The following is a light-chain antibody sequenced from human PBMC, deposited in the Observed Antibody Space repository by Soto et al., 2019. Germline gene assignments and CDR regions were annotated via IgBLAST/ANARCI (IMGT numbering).Light chain of an antibody. CDR2: GAS. V-gene: IGKV3-20*01. CDR3: QQSYSTPIT. Sequence: IVVTQSPGTLSLSPGERATLSCRASQSVSSSYLAWYQQKPGQAPRLLIYGASSRATGIPDRFSGSGSGTEFTLTITSLQSEDFAVYYCQQSYSTPITFGQGTRLEI. CDR1: QSVSSSY. J-gene: IGKJ5*01.